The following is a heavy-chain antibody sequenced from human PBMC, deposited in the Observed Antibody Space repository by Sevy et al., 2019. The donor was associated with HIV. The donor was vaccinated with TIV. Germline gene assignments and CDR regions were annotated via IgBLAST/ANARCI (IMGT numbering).Heavy chain of an antibody. CDR1: GFTFSSYA. V-gene: IGHV3-23*01. CDR3: AKGIGYSGYETDY. CDR2: ISGSGIST. D-gene: IGHD5-12*01. J-gene: IGHJ4*02. Sequence: GSLRLSCAASGFTFSSYAMSWVCQAPGKGLEWVSAISGSGISTYYADSVKGRFTISRDNSKNTLYLQMNNLRAEDTAVFYCAKGIGYSGYETDYWGQGTLVTVSS.